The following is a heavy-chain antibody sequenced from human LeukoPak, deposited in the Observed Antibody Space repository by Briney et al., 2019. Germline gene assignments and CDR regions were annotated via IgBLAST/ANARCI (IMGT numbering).Heavy chain of an antibody. CDR1: GFTVSRHY. CDR3: ASGGVTFASYGMDV. Sequence: GGPLRLSCAASGFTVSRHYMSWVRQAPGKGLEWVSVIYSGGSTYYADSVKGRFTISRDNSKNTLYLQMNSLRAEDTALYYCASGGVTFASYGMDVWGQGTTVTVSS. D-gene: IGHD3-3*02. J-gene: IGHJ6*02. CDR2: IYSGGST. V-gene: IGHV3-66*01.